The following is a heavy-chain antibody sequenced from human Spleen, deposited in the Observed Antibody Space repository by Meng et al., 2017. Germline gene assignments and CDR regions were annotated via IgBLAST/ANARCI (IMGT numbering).Heavy chain of an antibody. V-gene: IGHV4-34*01. Sequence: QLHRWGAGLLKPSDTPPLTCVASGGSFSDYYWSWIRQPPGKGLEWIGEINHSGSTNYNPSLESRATISVDTSQNNLSLKLSSVTAADSAVYYCARGPTTMAHDFDYWGQGTLVTVSS. CDR1: GGSFSDYY. CDR3: ARGPTTMAHDFDY. D-gene: IGHD4-11*01. J-gene: IGHJ4*02. CDR2: INHSGST.